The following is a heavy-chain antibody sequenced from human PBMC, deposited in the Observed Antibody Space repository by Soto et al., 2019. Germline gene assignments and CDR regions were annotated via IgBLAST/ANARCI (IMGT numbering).Heavy chain of an antibody. Sequence: AASVKVSCKASGFTFTRTAVQWVRQARGQRLEWIGWIVVGSGNTNYAQKFQERVTITRDMSTSTAYMELSSLRSEDTAVYYCAKCSCVLGVGFAYWSQEPWSPCPQ. V-gene: IGHV1-58*01. D-gene: IGHD3-10*02. CDR1: GFTFTRTA. CDR3: AKCSCVLGVGFAY. CDR2: IVVGSGNT. J-gene: IGHJ4*01.